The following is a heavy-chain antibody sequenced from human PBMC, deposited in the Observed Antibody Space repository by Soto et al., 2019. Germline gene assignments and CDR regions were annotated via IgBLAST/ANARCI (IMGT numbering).Heavy chain of an antibody. CDR1: RGAISSGAYY. D-gene: IGHD2-8*01. Sequence: PSETLSLTCTVSRGAISSGAYYWSWIRQLPGKGLEWIAYLYHSGSTYYNPSLRSRLTISEDASMNQFSLNLTSVTAADTAIYYCARAALTKTFDYWGQGTLVTAPQ. CDR2: LYHSGST. CDR3: ARAALTKTFDY. J-gene: IGHJ4*02. V-gene: IGHV4-31*03.